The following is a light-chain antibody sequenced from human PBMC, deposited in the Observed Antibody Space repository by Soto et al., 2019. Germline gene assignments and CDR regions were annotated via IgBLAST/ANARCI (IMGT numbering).Light chain of an antibody. J-gene: IGKJ1*01. CDR3: QQYNSYSRT. Sequence: DIQLTQSPSFLSASVGDRVTITCRASQGISGYLAWYQQKPGKAPNLLIYAASTLQSGVPSRFSGSGSGTEFTLTISSLQPDDFATYYCQQYNSYSRTFGQGTKVDI. V-gene: IGKV1-9*01. CDR2: AAS. CDR1: QGISGY.